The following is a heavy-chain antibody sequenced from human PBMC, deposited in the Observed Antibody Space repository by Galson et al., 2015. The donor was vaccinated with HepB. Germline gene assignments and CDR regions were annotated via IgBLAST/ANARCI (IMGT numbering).Heavy chain of an antibody. D-gene: IGHD3-22*01. Sequence: SLRLSCAASGFTFSSYGMHWVRQAPGKGLEWVAVIWYDGSNKYYADSVKGRFTMSRDNSKNTLYLQMNSLRAEDTAVYYCAKDVGYYYVRGDYWGQGTLVTVSS. J-gene: IGHJ4*02. CDR1: GFTFSSYG. V-gene: IGHV3-33*06. CDR3: AKDVGYYYVRGDY. CDR2: IWYDGSNK.